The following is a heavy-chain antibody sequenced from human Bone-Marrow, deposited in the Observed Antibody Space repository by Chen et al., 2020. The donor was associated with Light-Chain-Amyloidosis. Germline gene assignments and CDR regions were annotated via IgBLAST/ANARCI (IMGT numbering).Heavy chain of an antibody. CDR3: ARRRDGYNFDY. V-gene: IGHV5-51*01. D-gene: IGHD5-12*01. Sequence: EVQLEQSGPEVKKPGESLKISCKGSGYTFPNYWIGWVRQMPEKGLEWMGVIYPDDSDARYSPSLEGQVTISADKSITTAYLQWRSLKASDTAMYYCARRRDGYNFDYWGQGTLVTVSS. J-gene: IGHJ4*02. CDR1: GYTFPNYW. CDR2: IYPDDSDA.